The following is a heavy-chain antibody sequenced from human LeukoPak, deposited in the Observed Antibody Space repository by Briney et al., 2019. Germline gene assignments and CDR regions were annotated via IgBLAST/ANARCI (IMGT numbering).Heavy chain of an antibody. CDR2: ISSSSSYV. V-gene: IGHV3-21*01. D-gene: IGHD6-13*01. CDR3: ARGGYSSTLYGRYQH. J-gene: IGHJ1*01. Sequence: GGSLRLSCAASGFTFSNYEMNWVRQAPGKGLEWVASISSSSSYVYYADSMKGRFSISRDNTRNSLYLQMNSLRADDTAVYYCARGGYSSTLYGRYQHWGQGTLVTVSP. CDR1: GFTFSNYE.